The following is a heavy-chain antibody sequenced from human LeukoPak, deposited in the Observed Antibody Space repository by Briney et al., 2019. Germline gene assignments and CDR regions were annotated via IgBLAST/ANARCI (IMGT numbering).Heavy chain of an antibody. V-gene: IGHV4-34*01. CDR1: GGSFSGYY. J-gene: IGHJ6*02. CDR2: INHSGST. D-gene: IGHD3-10*01. Sequence: SETLSLTCAVYGGSFSGYYWSWIRQPPGKGLEWIGEINHSGSTNYNPSLKSRVTISVDTSKNQFSLKLSSVTAADTAAYYCARGGYGSGSYPYYYYYYGMDVWGQGTTVTVSS. CDR3: ARGGYGSGSYPYYYYYYGMDV.